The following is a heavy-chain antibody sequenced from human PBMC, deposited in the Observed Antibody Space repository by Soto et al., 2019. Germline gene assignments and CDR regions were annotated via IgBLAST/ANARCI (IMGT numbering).Heavy chain of an antibody. CDR2: ISYDGSNK. V-gene: IGHV3-30-3*01. CDR3: ARDPRLITLTGYPVDY. J-gene: IGHJ4*02. D-gene: IGHD3-9*01. CDR1: GFTFSSYA. Sequence: EGSLRLSCAASGFTFSSYAMHWVRQAPGKGLEWVAVISYDGSNKYYADSVKGRFTISRDNSKNTLYLQMNSLRAEDTAVYYCARDPRLITLTGYPVDYWGQGTLVTVSS.